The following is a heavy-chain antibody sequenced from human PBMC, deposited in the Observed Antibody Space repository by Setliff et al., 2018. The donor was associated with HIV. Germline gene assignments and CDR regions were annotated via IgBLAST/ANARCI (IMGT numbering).Heavy chain of an antibody. Sequence: SETLSLTCSVSGGSIGNFYWSWIRQPPGKGLEWIGYISYRGTTYYNPSFKSRVTMSMDTSKNQFSLKLSSVTAADTAMYYCARGLARYFYDGSGFLFYFDNCGQGTLVTVSS. CDR2: ISYRGTT. CDR3: ARGLARYFYDGSGFLFYFDN. V-gene: IGHV4-59*08. CDR1: GGSIGNFY. J-gene: IGHJ4*02. D-gene: IGHD3-22*01.